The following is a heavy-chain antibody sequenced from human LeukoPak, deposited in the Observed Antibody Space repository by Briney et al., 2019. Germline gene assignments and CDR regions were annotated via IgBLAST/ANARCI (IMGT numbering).Heavy chain of an antibody. J-gene: IGHJ6*03. V-gene: IGHV3-23*01. Sequence: GGSLRLSCAASGFTFSSYAMSWVRQAPGRGLEWVSAISGSGGSTYYADSVKGRFTISRDNSKNTLYLQMNSLRAEDTAVYYCAKDRVPDYDFWSGYYSVGYYSSYMDVWCKGTTVTVSS. D-gene: IGHD3-3*01. CDR1: GFTFSSYA. CDR2: ISGSGGST. CDR3: AKDRVPDYDFWSGYYSVGYYSSYMDV.